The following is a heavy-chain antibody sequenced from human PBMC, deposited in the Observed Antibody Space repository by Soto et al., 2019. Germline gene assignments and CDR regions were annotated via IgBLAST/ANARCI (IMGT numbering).Heavy chain of an antibody. CDR3: TTAVTVTAFDY. CDR1: GFTFNNAW. J-gene: IGHJ4*02. D-gene: IGHD4-4*01. CDR2: IKSKSEGGTT. Sequence: GGSLRLSCAASGFTFNNAWMSWVRQAPGKGLEWVGRIKSKSEGGTTDYAAPVKGRFTISRDDSKNTLYLQMNSLKTEDTALYYCTTAVTVTAFDYWGQGTLVTVSS. V-gene: IGHV3-15*01.